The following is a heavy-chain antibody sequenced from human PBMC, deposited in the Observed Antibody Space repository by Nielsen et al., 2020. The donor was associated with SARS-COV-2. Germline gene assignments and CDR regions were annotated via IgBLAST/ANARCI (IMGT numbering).Heavy chain of an antibody. CDR2: ISAYNGNT. V-gene: IGHV1-18*04. D-gene: IGHD1-26*01. Sequence: ASVNVSCKASGYTFTSYDISWVRQAPGQGLEWMGWISAYNGNTNYVQTLQGRVTMTTDTSTSTDYMELRSLKSDDTAVYYCARDLGGSGSYYVDYWGQGTLVTVSS. J-gene: IGHJ4*02. CDR1: GYTFTSYD. CDR3: ARDLGGSGSYYVDY.